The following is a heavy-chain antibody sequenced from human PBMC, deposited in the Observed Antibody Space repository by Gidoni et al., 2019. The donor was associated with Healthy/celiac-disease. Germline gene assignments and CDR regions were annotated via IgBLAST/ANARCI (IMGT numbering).Heavy chain of an antibody. CDR2: IYYSGSP. J-gene: IGHJ4*02. V-gene: IGHV4-39*01. CDR1: GGSISSSSYY. CDR3: ARVDIVVVPAAAYYFDH. D-gene: IGHD2-2*01. Sequence: QLQLQESGPGLVKPSETLSLTCTVSGGSISSSSYYWGWIRQPPGKGLEWIGSIYYSGSPYYNPSLKSRVTISVDTSKNQFSLKLSSVTAADTAVYYCARVDIVVVPAAAYYFDHWGQGTLVTVSS.